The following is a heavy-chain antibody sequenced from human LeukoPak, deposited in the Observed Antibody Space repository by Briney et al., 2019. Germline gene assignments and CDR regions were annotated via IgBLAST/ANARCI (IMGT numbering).Heavy chain of an antibody. CDR1: GFTFNTYD. CDR3: AKEGGSGSGTPSFDY. D-gene: IGHD3-10*01. J-gene: IGHJ4*02. CDR2: ISGSGDST. Sequence: GGSLRLSCAASGFTFNTYDMSWVRQAPGKGLEWVSAISGSGDSTYYADSVKGRFTISRDNSKNTLYLQMNSLRAEDTAVYFCAKEGGSGSGTPSFDYWGQGTLVTVSA. V-gene: IGHV3-23*01.